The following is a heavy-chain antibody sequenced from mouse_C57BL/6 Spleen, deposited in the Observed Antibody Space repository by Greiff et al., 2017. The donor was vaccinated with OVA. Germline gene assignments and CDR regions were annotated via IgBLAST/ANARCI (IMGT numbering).Heavy chain of an antibody. CDR1: GFTFSSYA. J-gene: IGHJ4*01. CDR3: TRVGAPYYYAMDY. Sequence: EVKLMESGEGLVKPGGSLKLSCAASGFTFSSYAMSWVRQTPEKRLEWVAYISSGGDYIYYADTVKGRFTISRDNARNTLYLQMSSLKSEDTAMYYCTRVGAPYYYAMDYWGQGTSVTVSS. V-gene: IGHV5-9-1*02. CDR2: ISSGGDYI.